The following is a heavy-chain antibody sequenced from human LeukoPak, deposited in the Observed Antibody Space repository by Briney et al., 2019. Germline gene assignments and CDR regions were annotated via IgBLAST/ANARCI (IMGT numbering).Heavy chain of an antibody. CDR1: GFTFSSYG. Sequence: QSGGSLRLSCAASGFTFSSYGMHWVRQAPGKGLEWVAFIRYDGSNKYYAGSVKGRFTISRDNSKNTLYLQMNSLRAEDTAVYYCARDGAGTYYYGSGSRYGMDVWGQGTTVTVSS. CDR3: ARDGAGTYYYGSGSRYGMDV. V-gene: IGHV3-30*02. D-gene: IGHD3-10*01. J-gene: IGHJ6*02. CDR2: IRYDGSNK.